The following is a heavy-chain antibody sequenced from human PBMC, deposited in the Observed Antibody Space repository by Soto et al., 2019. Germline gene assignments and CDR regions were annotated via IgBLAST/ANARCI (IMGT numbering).Heavy chain of an antibody. Sequence: GASVKVSCKASGYTFTGYYMHWVRQAPGQGLEWMGWINPNSGGTNYAQKFQGWVTMTRDTSISTAYMELSRLRSDDTAVYYCARDRREVTTVTTTHYYYYGMDVWGQGTTVTVSS. CDR2: INPNSGGT. J-gene: IGHJ6*02. CDR1: GYTFTGYY. D-gene: IGHD4-17*01. V-gene: IGHV1-2*04. CDR3: ARDRREVTTVTTTHYYYYGMDV.